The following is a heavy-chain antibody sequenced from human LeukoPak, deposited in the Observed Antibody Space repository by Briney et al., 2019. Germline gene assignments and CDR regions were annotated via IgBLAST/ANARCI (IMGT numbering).Heavy chain of an antibody. CDR3: AKDGGGSSWQILYYYYYGMDV. Sequence: GGSLRLSCAASGFTFSSYAMHWVRQAPGKGLEWVAVISYDGSNKYYADSVKGRFTISRDNSKNTLYLQMNSLRAEDTAVYYCAKDGGGSSWQILYYYYYGMDVWGQGTTVTVSS. D-gene: IGHD6-13*01. J-gene: IGHJ6*02. V-gene: IGHV3-30*04. CDR2: ISYDGSNK. CDR1: GFTFSSYA.